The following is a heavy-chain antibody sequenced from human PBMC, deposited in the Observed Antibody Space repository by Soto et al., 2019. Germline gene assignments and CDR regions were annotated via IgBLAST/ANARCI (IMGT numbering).Heavy chain of an antibody. CDR3: EKNKKGRNYLQRGR. V-gene: IGHV3-9*01. J-gene: IGHJ6*03. CDR2: ISWNSGSI. D-gene: IGHD1-7*01. CDR1: GFTFDDYA. Sequence: EVQLVESGGGLVQPGRSLRLSCAASGFTFDDYAMHWVRQAPGKGLEWVSGISWNSGSIGYADSVKGRFTISRDNAKNPLYLKKNGPRAGDRAFFFWEKNKKGRNYLQRGRGGKGTPVP.